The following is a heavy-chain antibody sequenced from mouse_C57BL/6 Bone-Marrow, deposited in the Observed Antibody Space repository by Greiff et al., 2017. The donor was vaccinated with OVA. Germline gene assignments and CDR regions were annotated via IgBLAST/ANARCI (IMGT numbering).Heavy chain of an antibody. CDR3: ARRDYYGSSPYYFDY. CDR2: INPNNGGT. CDR1: GYTFTDYN. V-gene: IGHV1-18*01. D-gene: IGHD1-1*01. Sequence: VQLKESGPELVKPGASVKIPCKASGYTFTDYNMDWVKQSHGKSLEWIGDINPNNGGTIYNQKFKGKATLTVDKSSSTAYMELRSLTSEDTAVYYCARRDYYGSSPYYFDYWGQGTTLTVSS. J-gene: IGHJ2*01.